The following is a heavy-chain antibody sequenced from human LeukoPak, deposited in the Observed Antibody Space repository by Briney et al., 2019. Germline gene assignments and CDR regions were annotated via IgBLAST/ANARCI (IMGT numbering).Heavy chain of an antibody. CDR1: GFTVSSTY. J-gene: IGHJ4*02. Sequence: PGGSLRLSCAASGFTVSSTYMSWVRQAPGKGLEWVSVIYSGGSTYYADSVKGRFTISRDNSKNTLYLQMNSLRAEDTAVYYCAREYGDLRKFDYWGQGTLVTVSS. V-gene: IGHV3-66*01. CDR3: AREYGDLRKFDY. CDR2: IYSGGST. D-gene: IGHD4-17*01.